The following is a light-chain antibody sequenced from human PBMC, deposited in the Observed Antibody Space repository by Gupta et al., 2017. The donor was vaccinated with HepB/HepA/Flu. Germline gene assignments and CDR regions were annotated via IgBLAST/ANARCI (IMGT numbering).Light chain of an antibody. V-gene: IGKV3-15*01. CDR3: QQYNSWPLT. CDR2: GIS. Sequence: DIVMTQSPVTLSVSPGETATLYCRASQSIGANFAWYQQRPGQAPRLLVYGISTRASGIPARFSGSGSGAEFTLSISNLQSEDSALYFCQQYNSWPLTFGGGTQVEIK. J-gene: IGKJ4*01. CDR1: QSIGAN.